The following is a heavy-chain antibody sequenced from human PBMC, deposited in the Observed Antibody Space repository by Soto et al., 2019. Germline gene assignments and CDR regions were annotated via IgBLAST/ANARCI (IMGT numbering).Heavy chain of an antibody. V-gene: IGHV4-39*01. Sequence: PSGNLSVTCSVSVASISVGNYFWGWIRQSPNKGLEWIASVDYSGNPYYTPSLRSRVTVSVDTSKNQFFLKVSFVTAADTAVYSCTRNLVSGTIQRANWFDPWGQGTRVTVS. CDR3: TRNLVSGTIQRANWFDP. D-gene: IGHD1-1*01. J-gene: IGHJ5*02. CDR2: VDYSGNP. CDR1: VASISVGNYF.